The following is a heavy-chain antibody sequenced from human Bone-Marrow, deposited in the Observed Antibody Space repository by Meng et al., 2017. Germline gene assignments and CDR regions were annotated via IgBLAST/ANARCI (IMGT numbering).Heavy chain of an antibody. D-gene: IGHD2-2*01. Sequence: ASVKVSCKASGYTFTSYGISWVRQAPGQGLEWMGWISAYNGSTNYAQKLQGRVTMTTDTSTSTAYMELRSLRSDDTAVYYCARVQQSAAIFYYYYYGMDVWGQGTTVTVSS. CDR3: ARVQQSAAIFYYYYYGMDV. CDR1: GYTFTSYG. J-gene: IGHJ6*02. CDR2: ISAYNGST. V-gene: IGHV1-18*01.